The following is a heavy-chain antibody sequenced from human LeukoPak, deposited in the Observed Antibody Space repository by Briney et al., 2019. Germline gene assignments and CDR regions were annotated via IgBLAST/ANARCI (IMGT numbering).Heavy chain of an antibody. CDR3: ARVGWTVTTFKGDDY. J-gene: IGHJ4*02. CDR2: INSDGSST. D-gene: IGHD4-17*01. CDR1: GFTFSSFW. V-gene: IGHV3-74*01. Sequence: GSLRLPCAASGFTFSSFWRHWVRHAPGKGLVWVSRINSDGSSTSYADSVKGRFTISRDNAKNTLYLQMNSLRAEDTAVYYCARVGWTVTTFKGDDYWGQGTLVTVSS.